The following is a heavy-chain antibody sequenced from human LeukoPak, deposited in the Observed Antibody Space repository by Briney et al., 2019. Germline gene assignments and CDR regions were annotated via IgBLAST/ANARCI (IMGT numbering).Heavy chain of an antibody. D-gene: IGHD1-26*01. Sequence: GGSLRLSCAASGFIFSDYGMHWVRQAPGKGLEWVAFTRYDGSSQYYADSVKGRFTISRDNAKNSLYLQMNSLRPEDTAVYYCARVFTSGSPFDYWGQGTLVTVSS. CDR3: ARVFTSGSPFDY. CDR1: GFIFSDYG. CDR2: TRYDGSSQ. V-gene: IGHV3-30*02. J-gene: IGHJ4*02.